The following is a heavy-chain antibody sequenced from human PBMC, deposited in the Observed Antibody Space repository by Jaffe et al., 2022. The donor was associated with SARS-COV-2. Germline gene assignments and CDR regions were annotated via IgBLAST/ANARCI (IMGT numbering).Heavy chain of an antibody. CDR3: ASSDYGDPPNWFDP. V-gene: IGHV4-39*01. J-gene: IGHJ5*02. CDR1: GGSISSSSYY. Sequence: QLQLQESGPGLVKPSETLSLTCTVSGGSISSSSYYWGWIRQPPGKGLEWIGSIYYSGSTYYNPSLKSRVTISVDTSKNQFSLKLSSVTAADTAVYYCASSDYGDPPNWFDPWGQGTLVTVSS. CDR2: IYYSGST. D-gene: IGHD4-17*01.